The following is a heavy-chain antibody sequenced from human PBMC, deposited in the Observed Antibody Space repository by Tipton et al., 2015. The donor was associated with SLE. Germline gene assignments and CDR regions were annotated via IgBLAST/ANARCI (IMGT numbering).Heavy chain of an antibody. CDR2: IYYSGNT. Sequence: GLVKPSETLYLTCTVSGGSLSSYHWSWIRQPPGKGLEWVGYIYYSGNTYYSPSLKSRVTISVDTSKNQFSLKMRSVTAADTAVYYCARVQRFLRVPSYYYYYMDVWGKGTTVTVSS. CDR1: GGSLSSYH. V-gene: IGHV4-59*13. CDR3: ARVQRFLRVPSYYYYYMDV. J-gene: IGHJ6*03. D-gene: IGHD3-3*01.